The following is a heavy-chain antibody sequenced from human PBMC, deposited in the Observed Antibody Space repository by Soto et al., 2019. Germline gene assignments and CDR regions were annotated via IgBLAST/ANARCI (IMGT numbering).Heavy chain of an antibody. CDR1: GYTFTSDD. CDR2: MNPNSGNT. J-gene: IGHJ4*02. Sequence: ASVKGACKAAGYTFTSDDINWVRQATGQGLEWMGWMNPNSGNTGYAQKFQGRVTMTRNTSISTAYMELSSLRSEDTAVYYCARGAEDTAMVGNDYWGQGTLVTVSS. V-gene: IGHV1-8*01. CDR3: ARGAEDTAMVGNDY. D-gene: IGHD5-18*01.